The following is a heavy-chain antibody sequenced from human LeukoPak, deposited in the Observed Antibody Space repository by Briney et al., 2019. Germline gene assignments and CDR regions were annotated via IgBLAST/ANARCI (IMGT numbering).Heavy chain of an antibody. Sequence: GGSLRLSCAASGFTFSSYAMHWVRQASGKGLEWVAVISYDGSNKYYADSVKGRFTISRDNSKNTLYLQMNSLRAEDTAVYYCARESSQGLWFGELPPHYFDYWGQGTLVTVSS. CDR2: ISYDGSNK. D-gene: IGHD3-10*01. J-gene: IGHJ4*02. CDR3: ARESSQGLWFGELPPHYFDY. V-gene: IGHV3-30-3*01. CDR1: GFTFSSYA.